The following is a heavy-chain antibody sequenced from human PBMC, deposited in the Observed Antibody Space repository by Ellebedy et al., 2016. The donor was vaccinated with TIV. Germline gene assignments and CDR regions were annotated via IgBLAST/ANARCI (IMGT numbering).Heavy chain of an antibody. CDR3: ARGPPSRGRGDYYTMDV. CDR2: IIPVFGVS. Sequence: AASVKVSCKTFGGTFTSNSISWVRQAPGQGLEWIGGIIPVFGVSIYTQKFRDRVTITADESTNTAYMDLSSLRSENTAVYYCARGPPSRGRGDYYTMDVWGQGTTVTVSS. CDR1: GGTFTSNS. J-gene: IGHJ6*02. D-gene: IGHD3-10*01. V-gene: IGHV1-69*13.